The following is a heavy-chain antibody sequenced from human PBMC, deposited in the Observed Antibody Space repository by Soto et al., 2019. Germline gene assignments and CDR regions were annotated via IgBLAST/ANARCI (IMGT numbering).Heavy chain of an antibody. V-gene: IGHV1-18*01. CDR3: ARDIESVTAKHFFYYYAMDV. Sequence: GASVKVSCKASGFTFSNYGLNWVRQAPGQGLEWMRWVSANNGHTNYAQNLQGRVSMTTDTSTSTAYMELRGLTFDDTAVYYCARDIESVTAKHFFYYYAMDVWGQGTTVTVSS. CDR2: VSANNGHT. CDR1: GFTFSNYG. J-gene: IGHJ6*02. D-gene: IGHD2-8*01.